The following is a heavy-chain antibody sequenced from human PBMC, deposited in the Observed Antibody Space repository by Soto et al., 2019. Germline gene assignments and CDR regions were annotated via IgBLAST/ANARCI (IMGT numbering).Heavy chain of an antibody. CDR3: ASLWGWSVDY. Sequence: QVQLQESGPGLVKPSETLSLTCTASGGSISSYYWSWLRQPPGKGLEWIGYIYYSGSTNYNPSLTSRVTIAVDTSKNQFSLKLSSVTAADTAVYYCASLWGWSVDYWGQGTLVTVSS. CDR2: IYYSGST. D-gene: IGHD3-16*01. V-gene: IGHV4-59*08. J-gene: IGHJ4*02. CDR1: GGSISSYY.